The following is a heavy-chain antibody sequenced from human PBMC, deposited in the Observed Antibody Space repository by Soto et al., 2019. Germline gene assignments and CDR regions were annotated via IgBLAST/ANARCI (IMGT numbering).Heavy chain of an antibody. CDR2: INHSGST. CDR3: ARDKITGLFDY. D-gene: IGHD2-8*02. V-gene: IGHV4-34*01. Sequence: QVQLQQWGAGLLKPSETLSLTCAVYGGSFSGYYWTWIRQPPGTGLEWIGEINHSGSTNYNPSLKSRVTISVDTSQNPFSLKLTSGTAADTAVYYCARDKITGLFDYWGQGTLVTVSS. CDR1: GGSFSGYY. J-gene: IGHJ4*02.